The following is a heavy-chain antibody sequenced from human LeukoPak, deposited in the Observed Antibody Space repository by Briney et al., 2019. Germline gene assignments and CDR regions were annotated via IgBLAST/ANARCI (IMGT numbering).Heavy chain of an antibody. J-gene: IGHJ4*02. CDR3: ARMEWLVLSAIDY. D-gene: IGHD6-19*01. CDR2: ISYDGSNK. CDR1: GFTFSSYA. V-gene: IGHV3-30-3*01. Sequence: PGGSLRLSCAASGFTFSSYAMHWVRQAPGKGLEWVAVISYDGSNKYYADSVKGRFTISRDNSKNTLYLQMNSLRAEDTAVYYCARMEWLVLSAIDYWGQGTLVTVSS.